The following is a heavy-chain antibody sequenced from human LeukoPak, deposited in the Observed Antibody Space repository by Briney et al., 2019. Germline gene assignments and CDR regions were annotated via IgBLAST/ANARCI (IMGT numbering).Heavy chain of an antibody. CDR1: GFTFKNYA. CDR2: VSGSGGAT. J-gene: IGHJ6*03. D-gene: IGHD1-1*01. CDR3: AKNRGGTYKYYMDV. V-gene: IGHV3-23*01. Sequence: GGSLRLSCAASGFTFKNYAMSWVRQAPGMGLEWLSYVSGSGGATYYAASMKGRFTISRDNSKNTVYLQMGSLRAEDTAVYYCAKNRGGTYKYYMDVWGNGTTVTVSS.